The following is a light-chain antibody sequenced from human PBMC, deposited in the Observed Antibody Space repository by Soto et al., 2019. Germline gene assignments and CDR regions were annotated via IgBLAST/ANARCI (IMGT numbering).Light chain of an antibody. Sequence: QSALTQPASVSGSPGQSITISCTGTSSDVGGYNYVSWYQHHPGKAPELMIFEVSNRPSGVSHRFSGSKSGNTASLTISGLQTEDEGDYYCGSYTSSSTRVFGTGTKVTVL. J-gene: IGLJ1*01. CDR2: EVS. CDR3: GSYTSSSTRV. CDR1: SSDVGGYNY. V-gene: IGLV2-14*01.